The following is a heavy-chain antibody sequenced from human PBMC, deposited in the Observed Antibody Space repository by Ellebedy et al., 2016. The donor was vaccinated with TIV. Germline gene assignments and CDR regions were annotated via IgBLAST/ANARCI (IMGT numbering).Heavy chain of an antibody. V-gene: IGHV3-64D*06. Sequence: PGGSLRLSCSASGFTFSIYALHWVRQAAGKGLEYVSGISSDGDKTYYADSVKGRFSISRDNSKNTLYLQMSSPGAEDTAVYYCARSRDGYNFIGDYWGQGTLVTVSS. D-gene: IGHD5-24*01. J-gene: IGHJ4*02. CDR2: ISSDGDKT. CDR1: GFTFSIYA. CDR3: ARSRDGYNFIGDY.